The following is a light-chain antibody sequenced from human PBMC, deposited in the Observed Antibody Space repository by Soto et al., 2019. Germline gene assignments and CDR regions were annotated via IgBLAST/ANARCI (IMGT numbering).Light chain of an antibody. CDR1: QSISNW. CDR3: QQYNGYPHT. Sequence: DIQMTQSPSTLSASVGYRVTITCRASQSISNWLAWYQQKPGKAPKLLIYNASSLRNGVPSRFSGSGSGTEFTLTIYSLQPDDFASYYCQQYNGYPHTFGQGTKLEIK. J-gene: IGKJ2*01. CDR2: NAS. V-gene: IGKV1-5*03.